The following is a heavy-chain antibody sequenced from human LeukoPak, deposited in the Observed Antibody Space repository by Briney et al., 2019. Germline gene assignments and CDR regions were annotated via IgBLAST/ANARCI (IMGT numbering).Heavy chain of an antibody. CDR1: GLTVSRHY. V-gene: IGHV3-53*01. CDR2: ISTGGST. Sequence: GGSLRLSCVASGLTVSRHYMTWVRQAPGKGLEWLSVISTGGSTNYADSVKGRFTISRDNSKNTLYLQMNSLTTEDTAVYYCARVASDSSGWYHFDYWGQGTLVTVSS. D-gene: IGHD6-19*01. J-gene: IGHJ4*02. CDR3: ARVASDSSGWYHFDY.